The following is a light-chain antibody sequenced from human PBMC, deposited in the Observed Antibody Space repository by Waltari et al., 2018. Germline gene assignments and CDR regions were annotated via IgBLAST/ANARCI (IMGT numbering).Light chain of an antibody. CDR1: QGIRSY. CDR2: AAS. Sequence: AIRRTQPPSPFPASTGDRATITCRASQGIRSYLAWYQQKPGKAPKLLIYAASTLQSGVPSRFSGSGSGTDFTLTISCLQSEDFATYYCQQYYSYPLTFGGGTKVGIK. CDR3: QQYYSYPLT. J-gene: IGKJ4*01. V-gene: IGKV1-8*01.